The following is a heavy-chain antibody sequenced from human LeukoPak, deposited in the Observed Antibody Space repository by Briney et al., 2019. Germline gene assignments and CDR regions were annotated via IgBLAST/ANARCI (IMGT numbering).Heavy chain of an antibody. J-gene: IGHJ4*02. CDR1: GFTFSAYG. CDR3: TRGVALATVYYFDF. CDR2: ISNHNGNT. D-gene: IGHD3-10*01. V-gene: IGHV1-18*04. Sequence: GASGKASGKTSGFTFSAYGIAWGRQAPGHGPEWMGWISNHNGNTKYAQKFQDRITVTTETSTGTASMELRSLKPDDTGIYYCTRGVALATVYYFDFWGRGTQVTVAS.